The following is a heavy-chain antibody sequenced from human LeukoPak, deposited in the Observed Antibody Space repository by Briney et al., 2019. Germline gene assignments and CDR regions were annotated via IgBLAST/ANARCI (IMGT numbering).Heavy chain of an antibody. Sequence: GASVKVSCKASGGTFSSYAISWVRQAPGQGLEWMGGIIPIFGTANYAQKFQGRVTITADESTSTAYMELSSLRSEDTAVYYCARGYCSGGSCYSLRYYYYMDVWGKGTTVTVSS. V-gene: IGHV1-69*13. CDR2: IIPIFGTA. D-gene: IGHD2-15*01. CDR1: GGTFSSYA. CDR3: ARGYCSGGSCYSLRYYYYMDV. J-gene: IGHJ6*03.